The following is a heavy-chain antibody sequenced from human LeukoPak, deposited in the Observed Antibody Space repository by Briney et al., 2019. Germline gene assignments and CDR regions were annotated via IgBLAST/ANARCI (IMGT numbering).Heavy chain of an antibody. J-gene: IGHJ4*02. Sequence: SETLSLTCTVSGGSISSSRDYWAWIRQPPGKGLEWIANIYYSGSTYYSPSLKSRVTISVDTSKNQFSLKLSSVTAADTAVYYCASLPWIQLWSHYWGQGTLVTVSS. CDR3: ASLPWIQLWSHY. D-gene: IGHD5-18*01. CDR1: GGSISSSRDY. CDR2: IYYSGST. V-gene: IGHV4-39*01.